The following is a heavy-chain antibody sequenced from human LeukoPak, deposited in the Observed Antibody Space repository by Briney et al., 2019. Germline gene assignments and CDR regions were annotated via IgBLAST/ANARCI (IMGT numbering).Heavy chain of an antibody. V-gene: IGHV1-8*01. J-gene: IGHJ4*02. CDR2: MNPNSGNT. CDR3: ARSVYSGYELLDY. CDR1: GYTFTSYD. D-gene: IGHD5-12*01. Sequence: ASVKVSCKASGYTFTSYDINWVRQATGQGLEWMGWMNPNSGNTGYAQKFQGRVTMTGYTSISTAYMELSSLRSEDTAVYYCARSVYSGYELLDYWGQGTLVTVSS.